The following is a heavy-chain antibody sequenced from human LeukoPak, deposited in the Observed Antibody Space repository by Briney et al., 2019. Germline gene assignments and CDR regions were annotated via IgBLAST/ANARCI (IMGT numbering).Heavy chain of an antibody. V-gene: IGHV4-34*01. CDR2: INHSGST. CDR1: GGSFSGYY. D-gene: IGHD3-10*01. J-gene: IGHJ4*02. Sequence: PSETLSLTCAVYGGSFSGYYWSWIRQPPGKGLEWIGEINHSGSTNYNPSLKSRVTISVDTSKNQFSLKLSSVTAADTAVYYCAREQGSITMVRGARRGRFDYWGQGTLVTVSS. CDR3: AREQGSITMVRGARRGRFDY.